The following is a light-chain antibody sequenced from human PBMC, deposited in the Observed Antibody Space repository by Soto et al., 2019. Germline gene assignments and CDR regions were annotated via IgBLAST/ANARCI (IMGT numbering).Light chain of an antibody. J-gene: IGLJ1*01. V-gene: IGLV1-40*01. CDR3: YLYDCRLRV. CDR1: SSNIGAGYD. CDR2: GNS. Sequence: QSVLTQPPSVSGAPGQRVTISCTGSSSNIGAGYDVHWYQQLPGTAPKLLIYGNSNRPSGVPDRFSGSKSGTSASLAITGLQAEDEADYYCYLYDCRLRVFGTGTKLTVL.